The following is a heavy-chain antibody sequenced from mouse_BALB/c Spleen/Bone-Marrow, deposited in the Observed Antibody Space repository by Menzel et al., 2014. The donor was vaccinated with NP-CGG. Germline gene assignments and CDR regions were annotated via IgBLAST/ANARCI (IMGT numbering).Heavy chain of an antibody. CDR2: ISSGGSYT. CDR1: RFTFSNYA. Sequence: EVQLVESGGGLVKPGGSLKLSCAASRFTFSNYAMSWVRQTPEKRLEWVATISSGGSYTYYPDSVKGRFTISRDNAQNTLYLKMSSLRSEDTAMYCCARQEDWALDYWGQGTTLTVSS. CDR3: ARQEDWALDY. D-gene: IGHD4-1*01. V-gene: IGHV5-9-3*01. J-gene: IGHJ2*01.